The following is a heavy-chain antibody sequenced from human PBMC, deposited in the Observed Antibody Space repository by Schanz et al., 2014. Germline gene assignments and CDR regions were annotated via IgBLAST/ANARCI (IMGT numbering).Heavy chain of an antibody. J-gene: IGHJ4*02. CDR2: FIVDSGNT. V-gene: IGHV3-23*01. CDR3: AKQIHYDILTVTRN. Sequence: EVQLLESGGGLVRPGGSLRLSCAASGFTFSNYAMSWVRQAPGKGLEWVSGFIVDSGNTYYAGSVKGRFSISRDYSKNTLYLQMSSLRAEDTAIYYCAKQIHYDILTVTRNWGQGTLVAGSS. D-gene: IGHD3-9*01. CDR1: GFTFSNYA.